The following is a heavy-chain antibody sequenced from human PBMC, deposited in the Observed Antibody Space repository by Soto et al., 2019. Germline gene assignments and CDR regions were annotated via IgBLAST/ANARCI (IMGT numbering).Heavy chain of an antibody. CDR1: GYTFTIYY. CDR3: ARGQQWLVRVFNPDDAFDI. D-gene: IGHD6-19*01. J-gene: IGHJ3*02. V-gene: IGHV1-46*01. Sequence: GASVKVSCKASGYTFTIYYMHWVRQAPGQGLEWMGRINPSGGSTSYAQKFQGRVTMTTDTSTSTAYMELRSLRSDDTAVYYCARGQQWLVRVFNPDDAFDIWGQGTMVTVSS. CDR2: INPSGGST.